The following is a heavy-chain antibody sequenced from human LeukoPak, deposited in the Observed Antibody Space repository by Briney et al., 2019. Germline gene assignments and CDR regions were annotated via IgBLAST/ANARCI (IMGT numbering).Heavy chain of an antibody. CDR2: INTGNGKT. D-gene: IGHD3-9*01. CDR3: ARDYYDILTGYPQGMDV. Sequence: ASVKVSCKASGHTFTSYAMHWVRQAPGQRLECLGWINTGNGKTKYSQKFHGRVTITRDTSANTTYMELSSLRSEDTAVYYCARDYYDILTGYPQGMDVWGKGTTVTVSS. J-gene: IGHJ6*04. V-gene: IGHV1-3*04. CDR1: GHTFTSYA.